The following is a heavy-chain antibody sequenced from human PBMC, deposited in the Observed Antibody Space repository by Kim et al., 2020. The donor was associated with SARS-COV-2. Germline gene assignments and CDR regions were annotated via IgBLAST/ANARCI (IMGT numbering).Heavy chain of an antibody. V-gene: IGHV4-39*07. CDR3: ARIKWASALDY. J-gene: IGHJ4*02. Sequence: TSNHPALKGRVTISVDTSKNQFSLKLSSVTAADTAVYYCARIKWASALDYWGQGTLVTVSS. D-gene: IGHD2-2*01. CDR2: T.